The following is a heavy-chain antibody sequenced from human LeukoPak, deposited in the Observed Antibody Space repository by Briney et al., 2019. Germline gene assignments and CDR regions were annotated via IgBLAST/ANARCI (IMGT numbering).Heavy chain of an antibody. CDR3: ARDWPYGDHPPGMDV. Sequence: GGSLRLSCAASGFSFGSYWMHWVRRAPGRGLVWLSRIDNAGTNTVYADSVKGRFTISRDNAKNSLYLQMNSLRAEDTAVYYCARDWPYGDHPPGMDVWGQGTTVTVSS. J-gene: IGHJ6*02. V-gene: IGHV3-74*01. CDR1: GFSFGSYW. CDR2: IDNAGTNT. D-gene: IGHD4-17*01.